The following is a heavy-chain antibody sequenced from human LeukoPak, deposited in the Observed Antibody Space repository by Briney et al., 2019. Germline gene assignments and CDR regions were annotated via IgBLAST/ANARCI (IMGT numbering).Heavy chain of an antibody. J-gene: IGHJ4*02. CDR1: GGSFSGYY. Sequence: SETLSLTCAVYGGSFSGYYWSWIRQPPGKGLEWIGSIYHSGSTYYNPSLKSRVTISVDTSKNQFSLKLSSVTAADTAVYYCARQSGVVTTSDYWGQGTLVTVSS. D-gene: IGHD3-3*01. CDR3: ARQSGVVTTSDY. V-gene: IGHV4-34*01. CDR2: IYHSGST.